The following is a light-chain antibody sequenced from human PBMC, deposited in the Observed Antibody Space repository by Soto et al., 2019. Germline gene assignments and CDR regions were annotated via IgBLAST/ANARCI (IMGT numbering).Light chain of an antibody. V-gene: IGLV8-61*01. Sequence: QTVVTQEPSLSVSPGGTVTLTCGLNSGSVSTSYYPSWYQQTPGQAPRTLIYTTNTLSSGVPDRFSGSILGSKAALTITGAQADDESDYYCVLYMGSGISVFGGGTKVTVL. J-gene: IGLJ3*02. CDR3: VLYMGSGISV. CDR1: SGSVSTSYY. CDR2: TTN.